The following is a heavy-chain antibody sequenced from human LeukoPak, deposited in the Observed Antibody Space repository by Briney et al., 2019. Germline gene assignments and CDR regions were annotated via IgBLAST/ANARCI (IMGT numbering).Heavy chain of an antibody. J-gene: IGHJ6*03. Sequence: GGSLRLSCAASGFTFSSYEMNWVRQAPGKGLEWVSSISSSSSYIYYADSVKGRFTISRDNAKNSLYLQMNSLRAEDTAVYYCAKDYSSGWYHYYYYYMDVWGKGTTVTVSS. CDR2: ISSSSSYI. CDR1: GFTFSSYE. D-gene: IGHD6-19*01. CDR3: AKDYSSGWYHYYYYYMDV. V-gene: IGHV3-21*01.